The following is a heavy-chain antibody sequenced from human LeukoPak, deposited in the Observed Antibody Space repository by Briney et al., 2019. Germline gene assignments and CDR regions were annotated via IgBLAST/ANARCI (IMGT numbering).Heavy chain of an antibody. V-gene: IGHV1-2*02. Sequence: ASVKVSCTASGYTFTGNYMHWVRQAPGQGLEWMGWINPDSCGTNYAQKFQGRVTMTRDTSISTAYMELSRMTSDDTAVYFCARGHSGSYNYWGQGTLVTVSS. CDR2: INPDSCGT. D-gene: IGHD1-26*01. CDR3: ARGHSGSYNY. CDR1: GYTFTGNY. J-gene: IGHJ4*02.